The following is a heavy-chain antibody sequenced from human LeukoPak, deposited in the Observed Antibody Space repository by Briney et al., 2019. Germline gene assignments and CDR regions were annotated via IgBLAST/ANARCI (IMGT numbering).Heavy chain of an antibody. CDR1: GGSISSSSYY. CDR3: ARGRHDITMIVVVMTSVSYYLDV. D-gene: IGHD3-22*01. J-gene: IGHJ6*03. V-gene: IGHV4-39*07. CDR2: IYYSGST. Sequence: SETLSLTCTVSGGSISSSSYYWGWIRQPPGKGLEWIGSIYYSGSTYYNPSLKRLLTISVDTSKNQFSLKLRSVTAADTAVYYCARGRHDITMIVVVMTSVSYYLDVWGKGTTVTVS.